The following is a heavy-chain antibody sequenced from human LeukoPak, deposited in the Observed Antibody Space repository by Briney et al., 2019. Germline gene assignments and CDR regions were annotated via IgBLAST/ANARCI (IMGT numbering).Heavy chain of an antibody. V-gene: IGHV3-53*04. CDR1: GLTVSSNY. CDR2: LHAAGGT. Sequence: GGSLRLSCAASGLTVSSNYITWVRQPPGKGLEWVSVLHAAGGTYYADSVKGRYTISRHISKNTVYLQMNSLRAEDTAVYYCAREGYDSSGYPRLLDYWGQGTLVTVSS. J-gene: IGHJ4*02. CDR3: AREGYDSSGYPRLLDY. D-gene: IGHD3-22*01.